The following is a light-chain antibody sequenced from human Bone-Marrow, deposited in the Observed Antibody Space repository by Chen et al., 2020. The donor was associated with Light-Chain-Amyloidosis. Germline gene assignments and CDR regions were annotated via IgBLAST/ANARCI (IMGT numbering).Light chain of an antibody. Sequence: QSALTQPASVSGSPGPSITISCTGTRCYVCGDNHVSWYQQHPDKAPKLMIYEVTNRPSWVPDLFSGSKSDNTASPTSSGLPTDDEADYFCSSYTITNTLVFGSGTRLTVL. CDR1: RCYVCGDNH. J-gene: IGLJ1*01. CDR2: EVT. CDR3: SSYTITNTLV. V-gene: IGLV2-14*01.